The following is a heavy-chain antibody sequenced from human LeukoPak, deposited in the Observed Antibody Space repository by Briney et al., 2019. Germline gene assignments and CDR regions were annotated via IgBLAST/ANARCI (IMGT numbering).Heavy chain of an antibody. J-gene: IGHJ6*02. CDR3: ARDLEGYCSGGSCPPHYYYYGMDV. Sequence: ASVKVSCKASGGTFTTYGISWVRQAPGQGLEWMGRINPNSGGTNYAQKFQGRVTMTRDTSISTAYMELSRLRSDDTAVYYCARDLEGYCSGGSCPPHYYYYGMDVWGQGTTVTVSS. CDR1: GGTFTTYG. D-gene: IGHD2-15*01. V-gene: IGHV1-2*06. CDR2: INPNSGGT.